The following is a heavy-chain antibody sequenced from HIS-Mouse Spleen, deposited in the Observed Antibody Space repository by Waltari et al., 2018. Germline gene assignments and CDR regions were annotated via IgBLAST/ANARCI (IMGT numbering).Heavy chain of an antibody. CDR1: GCSISSSHSS. V-gene: IGHV4-39*01. D-gene: IGHD1-26*01. Sequence: QLQLQESGPGLVKPSETLSLTCHVSGCSISSSHSSWAWIRAPPGKGLAWIGSIYYSGSTYYNPSLKSRVTISVDTSKNQFSLKLSSVTAADTAVYYCARQRGGSYLLDAFDIWGQGTMVTVSS. J-gene: IGHJ3*02. CDR2: IYYSGST. CDR3: ARQRGGSYLLDAFDI.